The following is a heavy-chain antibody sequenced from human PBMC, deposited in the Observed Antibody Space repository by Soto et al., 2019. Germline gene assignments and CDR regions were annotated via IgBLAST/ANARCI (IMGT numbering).Heavy chain of an antibody. D-gene: IGHD3-9*01. J-gene: IGHJ6*04. V-gene: IGHV1-8*01. CDR3: ARVGSAGTRILRYFDWIRYGMDF. CDR1: GYTFTSYD. Sequence: ASVKVSCKASGYTFTSYDINWVRQATGQGLEWMGWMNPNSGNTGYAQKFQGRVTMTRNTSISTAYMELSSLRSEDTAVYYCARVGSAGTRILRYFDWIRYGMDFCHNGTTVTVSS. CDR2: MNPNSGNT.